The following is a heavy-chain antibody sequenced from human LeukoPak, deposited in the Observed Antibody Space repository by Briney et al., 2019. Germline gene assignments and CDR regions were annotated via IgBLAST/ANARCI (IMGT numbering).Heavy chain of an antibody. J-gene: IGHJ4*02. CDR3: ASGTKYSSSFYQYFDY. CDR1: GFTFSSYA. Sequence: PGRSLRLSCAASGFTFSSYAISWVRQAPGQGLEWMGGIIPIFGTANYAQKFQGRVTITADESTSTAYMELSSLRSEDTAVYYCASGTKYSSSFYQYFDYWGQGTLVTVSS. D-gene: IGHD6-6*01. CDR2: IIPIFGTA. V-gene: IGHV1-69*01.